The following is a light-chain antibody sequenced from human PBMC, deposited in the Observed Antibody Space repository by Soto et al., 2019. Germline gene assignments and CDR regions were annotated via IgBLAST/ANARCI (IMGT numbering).Light chain of an antibody. CDR3: QQYNNWPPIT. J-gene: IGKJ2*01. V-gene: IGKV1-5*01. CDR2: DAS. CDR1: QSISTW. Sequence: DIQMTQSPSTLSASVGGRVTITCRASQSISTWLAWYQQKPGKAPKLLIYDASSLESGVPSRFSGSGSGTDFTLTINSLQSEDFAIYYCQQYNNWPPITFGQGTKVDI.